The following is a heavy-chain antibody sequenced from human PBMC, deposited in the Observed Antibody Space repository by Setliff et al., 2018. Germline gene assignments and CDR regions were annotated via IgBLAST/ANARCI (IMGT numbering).Heavy chain of an antibody. CDR1: GGPFSDYY. Sequence: ETLSLTCAAYGGPFSDYYWTWIRQPPGKGLEWIGEINHSGSTNYNPSLKSRVTMSVDTSKNQFSLKVSSVTAADSAMYYCARGRNVAARLLDSWSQGTRVTVSS. CDR3: ARGRNVAARLLDS. CDR2: INHSGST. D-gene: IGHD6-6*01. J-gene: IGHJ5*01. V-gene: IGHV4-34*01.